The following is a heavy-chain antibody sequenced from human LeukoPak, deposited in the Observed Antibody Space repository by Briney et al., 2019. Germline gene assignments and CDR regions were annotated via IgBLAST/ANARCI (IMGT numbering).Heavy chain of an antibody. CDR1: GFTFSSYA. J-gene: IGHJ4*02. D-gene: IGHD5/OR15-5a*01. Sequence: GGSLRLSCAASGFTFSSYAMSWVRQAPGKGLEWFSAISGSGGSTYYADSVKGRFTISRDNSKNTLYLQMNSLRAEDTALYYCARDVSTRPFDYWGQGTLVTVSS. V-gene: IGHV3-23*01. CDR3: ARDVSTRPFDY. CDR2: ISGSGGST.